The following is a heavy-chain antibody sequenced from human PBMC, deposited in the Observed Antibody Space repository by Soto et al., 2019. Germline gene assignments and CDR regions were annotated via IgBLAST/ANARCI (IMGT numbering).Heavy chain of an antibody. CDR1: GXPVISDP. Sequence: GSLRLSCSASGXPVISDPMGWVRQARAKGLESVSAISGSGGSTYYADCVKGRFTISRDNSKNTLYLQMNSLRAEETAVYYCAKDLEGGPHVSDAFSIWGQGTMGTVSS. CDR3: AKDLEGGPHVSDAFSI. J-gene: IGHJ3*02. D-gene: IGHD3-16*01. V-gene: IGHV3-23*01. CDR2: ISGSGGST.